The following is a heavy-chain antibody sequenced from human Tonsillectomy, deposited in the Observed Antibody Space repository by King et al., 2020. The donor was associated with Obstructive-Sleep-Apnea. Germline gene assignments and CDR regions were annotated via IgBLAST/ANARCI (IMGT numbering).Heavy chain of an antibody. CDR3: ARDSPYGPITTNLNWFDP. CDR2: ISAYNGNT. J-gene: IGHJ5*02. V-gene: IGHV1-18*04. CDR1: GYTFTSYG. Sequence: VQLVESGAEVKKPGASVKVSCKASGYTFTSYGISWVRQAPGQGLEWMGWISAYNGNTNYAQKLQGRVTMTTDTSTSTAYMELRSLRSDDTAVYYCARDSPYGPITTNLNWFDPWGQGTLVTVSS. D-gene: IGHD1-1*01.